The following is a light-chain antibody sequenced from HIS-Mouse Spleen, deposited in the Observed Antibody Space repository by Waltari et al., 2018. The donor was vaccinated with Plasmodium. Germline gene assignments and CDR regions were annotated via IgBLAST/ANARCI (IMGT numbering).Light chain of an antibody. CDR2: EDS. CDR3: YSTDSSGNHRV. V-gene: IGLV3-10*01. CDR1: ALPKKY. Sequence: SYELTQPPSVSVSPGQTARITCSGDALPKKYAYWYQQKSGQAPVLGIHEDSKRPSGIPERFSGSSSGTMATLTSSGAQVEDEADYYCYSTDSSGNHRVFGGGTKLTVL. J-gene: IGLJ3*02.